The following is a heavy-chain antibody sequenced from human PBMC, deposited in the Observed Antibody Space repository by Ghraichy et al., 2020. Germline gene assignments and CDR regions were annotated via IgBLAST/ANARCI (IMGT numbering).Heavy chain of an antibody. CDR3: AKYGGSKNYYGSGSTPFYYFDY. CDR2: IGGSGGST. Sequence: GGSLRLSCAASGFTFSSYGMSWVRQAPGKGLEWVSGIGGSGGSTYYADSVKGRFTISRDNSKNTLYLQMSSLRADDTAAYYCAKYGGSKNYYGSGSTPFYYFDYWGQGTLVTVSS. V-gene: IGHV3-23*01. CDR1: GFTFSSYG. J-gene: IGHJ4*02. D-gene: IGHD3-10*01.